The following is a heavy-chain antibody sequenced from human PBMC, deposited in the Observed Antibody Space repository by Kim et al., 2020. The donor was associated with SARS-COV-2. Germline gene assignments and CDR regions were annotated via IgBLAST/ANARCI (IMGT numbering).Heavy chain of an antibody. CDR2: TYYRSKWYN. CDR3: AGRSSTTFDI. Sequence: SQTLSLTCAISGDSVSSNTAAWNWIRQSPSRGLEWLVRTYYRSKWYNEYAVSLKSRITINSDTSKNQLFLQLNSVTPEDTAVYYCAGRSSTTFDIWGQGTMVTVSS. CDR1: GDSVSSNTAA. D-gene: IGHD2-2*01. V-gene: IGHV6-1*01. J-gene: IGHJ3*02.